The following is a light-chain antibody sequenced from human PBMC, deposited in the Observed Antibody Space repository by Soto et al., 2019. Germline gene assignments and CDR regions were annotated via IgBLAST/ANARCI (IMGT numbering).Light chain of an antibody. J-gene: IGKJ1*01. Sequence: ETAMTQSRVTLSLSPGERATLSCRASQTVGDNVAWYRQKPGQPPSLLIYGASTRAPGVPARFSGSGSGTDFILTISSLQSEDFGFYYCQQYNNWPLGTFGQGTRVEI. CDR2: GAS. CDR3: QQYNNWPLGT. CDR1: QTVGDN. V-gene: IGKV3-15*01.